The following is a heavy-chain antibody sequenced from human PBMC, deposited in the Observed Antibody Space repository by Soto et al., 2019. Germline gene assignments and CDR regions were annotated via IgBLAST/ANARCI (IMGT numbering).Heavy chain of an antibody. D-gene: IGHD3-10*01. V-gene: IGHV4-31*03. CDR1: GGSISSGGYY. CDR3: ARVGVRGVISGMDV. Sequence: QVQLQESGPGLVKPSQTLSLTCTVSGGSISSGGYYLSWIRQHPGKGLEWIGCIYYSGSTNYNPSLKSRAARSLDTSKKQFSLKLSSVTAAYTARYYCARVGVRGVISGMDVWGQGTTVTVSS. CDR2: IYYSGST. J-gene: IGHJ6*02.